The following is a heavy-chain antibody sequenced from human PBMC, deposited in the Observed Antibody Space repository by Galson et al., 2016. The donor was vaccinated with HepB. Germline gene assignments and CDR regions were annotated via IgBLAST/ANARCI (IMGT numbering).Heavy chain of an antibody. CDR2: IRSKAYGGTI. D-gene: IGHD1-1*01. Sequence: SLRLSCAASGFTFGDYALSWVRQAPGKGLEWVGFIRSKAYGGTIEYAASVKGRFTISRDDSKSIAYLQMNSLKTEDTAVYYCGTTIYYYYGMDAWGQGTTVTVSS. V-gene: IGHV3-49*04. J-gene: IGHJ6*02. CDR3: GTTIYYYYGMDA. CDR1: GFTFGDYA.